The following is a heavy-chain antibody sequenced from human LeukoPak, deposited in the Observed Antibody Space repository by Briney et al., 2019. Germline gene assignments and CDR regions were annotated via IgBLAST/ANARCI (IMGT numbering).Heavy chain of an antibody. J-gene: IGHJ4*02. CDR1: GFSVNSYA. D-gene: IGHD6-13*01. CDR2: ISGSAGSI. CDR3: AKDARRAAADSPFDY. Sequence: PGGSLRLSCAASGFSVNSYAMSWVRQAPGKGLEWVSVISGSAGSIYYADSVKGRFTISRDNSKNTLYMQMNSLRAEDTAVYYCAKDARRAAADSPFDYWGQGTLVTVSS. V-gene: IGHV3-23*01.